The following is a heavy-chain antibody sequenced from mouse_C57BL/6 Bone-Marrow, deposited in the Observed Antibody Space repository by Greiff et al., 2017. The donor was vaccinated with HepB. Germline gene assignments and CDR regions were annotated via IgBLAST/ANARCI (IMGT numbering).Heavy chain of an antibody. CDR3: ARSDGLPYAMDY. D-gene: IGHD2-2*01. V-gene: IGHV1-82*01. CDR2: IYPGDGDT. J-gene: IGHJ4*01. Sequence: QVQLKQSGPELVKPGASVKISCKASGYAFSSSWMNWVKQRPGKGLEWIGRIYPGDGDTNYNGKFKGKATLTADKSSSTAYMQLSSLTSEDSAVYFCARSDGLPYAMDYWGQGTSVTVSS. CDR1: GYAFSSSW.